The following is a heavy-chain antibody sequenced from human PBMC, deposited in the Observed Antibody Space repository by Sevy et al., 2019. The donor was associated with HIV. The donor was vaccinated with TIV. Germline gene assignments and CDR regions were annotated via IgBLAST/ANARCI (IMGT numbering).Heavy chain of an antibody. CDR2: IWYDGSNK. CDR3: TKGVDTRNYVLYAFDI. D-gene: IGHD1-7*01. CDR1: GFSFSRFA. J-gene: IGHJ3*02. V-gene: IGHV3-33*06. Sequence: GGFLRLSCAASGFSFSRFAMHCVRQAPGKGLEWVAVIWYDGSNKYHADSVKGRFSVSRDNSKNTLYLQMNRLRAEVTPVYYCTKGVDTRNYVLYAFDIWGPGTPVSVSS.